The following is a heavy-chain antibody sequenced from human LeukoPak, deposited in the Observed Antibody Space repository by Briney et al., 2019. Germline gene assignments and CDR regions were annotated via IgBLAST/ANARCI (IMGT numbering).Heavy chain of an antibody. J-gene: IGHJ4*02. D-gene: IGHD1-1*01. V-gene: IGHV3-64*04. CDR2: ISSNGGST. CDR3: TRDRRGYHYFDY. Sequence: GGSLRLSCSASGFTFSSYAMHWVRQPPGKGLEYLSAISSNGGSTYYADSVKGRFTISRDDSKSIAYLQMNSLKIEDTAVYYCTRDRRGYHYFDYWGQGTLVTVSS. CDR1: GFTFSSYA.